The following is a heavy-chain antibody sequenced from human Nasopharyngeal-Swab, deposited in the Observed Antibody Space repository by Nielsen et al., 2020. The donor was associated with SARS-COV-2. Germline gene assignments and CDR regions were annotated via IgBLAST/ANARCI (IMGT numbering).Heavy chain of an antibody. CDR3: ARSLNIVVVVAAKDYYYYGMDV. D-gene: IGHD2-15*01. CDR2: INPRGGST. J-gene: IGHJ6*02. V-gene: IGHV1-46*01. Sequence: ASVKVSCKASGDTFTSYYMHWVRQAPGQGLEWRGIINPRGGSTSYAQKFQGRVTMTRDTSTSTVYMELSSLRSEDTAVYYCARSLNIVVVVAAKDYYYYGMDVWGQGTTVTVSS. CDR1: GDTFTSYY.